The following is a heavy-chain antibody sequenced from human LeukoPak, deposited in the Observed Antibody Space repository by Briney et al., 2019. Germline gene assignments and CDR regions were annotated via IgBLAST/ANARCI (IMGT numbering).Heavy chain of an antibody. CDR1: GGTFSSYA. CDR2: IIPIFGTA. D-gene: IGHD3-10*01. Sequence: GASVKVSCKASGGTFSSYAISWVRQAPGQGVEWMGGIIPIFGTANYAQKFQGRVTITADESTSTAYMELRSLRSDDTAVYYCARTLVRGIGDAFEIWGQGTMVTVSS. J-gene: IGHJ3*02. CDR3: ARTLVRGIGDAFEI. V-gene: IGHV1-69*13.